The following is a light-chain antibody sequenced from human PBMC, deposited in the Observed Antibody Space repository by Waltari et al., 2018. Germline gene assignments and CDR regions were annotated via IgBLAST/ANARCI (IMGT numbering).Light chain of an antibody. CDR3: SSYTSSSTYV. CDR2: DVS. CDR1: SSDVGGYQY. J-gene: IGLJ1*01. V-gene: IGLV2-14*01. Sequence: QSALTQPASVSGSPGQSIPISCPGTSSDVGGYQYVSWYQQHPGKAPKLMIYDVSKRPSGVSNRFSGSKSGNTASLTISGLQAEDEADYYCSSYTSSSTYVFGTGTKVTVL.